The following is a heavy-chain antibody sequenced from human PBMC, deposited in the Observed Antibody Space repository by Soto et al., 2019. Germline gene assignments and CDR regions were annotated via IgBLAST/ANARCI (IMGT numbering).Heavy chain of an antibody. D-gene: IGHD2-2*01. Sequence: GASVKVSCKASGYTFTSYAMHWVRQAPGQRLEWMGWINAGNGNTKYSQKFQGRVTITRDTSASTAYMELSSLRSEDTAVYYCARDAQGYCSSTSCYVGVFGYWGQGTLVTVSS. J-gene: IGHJ4*02. CDR1: GYTFTSYA. CDR2: INAGNGNT. V-gene: IGHV1-3*01. CDR3: ARDAQGYCSSTSCYVGVFGY.